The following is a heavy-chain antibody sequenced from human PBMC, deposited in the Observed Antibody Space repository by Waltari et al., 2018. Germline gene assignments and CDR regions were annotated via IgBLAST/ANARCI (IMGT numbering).Heavy chain of an antibody. D-gene: IGHD5-12*01. CDR1: GGTFSSYA. J-gene: IGHJ6*02. CDR2: MNPNSGNT. V-gene: IGHV1-8*02. CDR3: ARSLATRYYYYGMDV. Sequence: QVQLVQSGAEVKKPGSSVKVSCKASGGTFSSYAISGVRQAPGRGLEWMGWMNPNSGNTGYAQKFQGRVTMTRNTSIITAYMELNSLRAEDTAVYYCARSLATRYYYYGMDVWGQGTTVTVSS.